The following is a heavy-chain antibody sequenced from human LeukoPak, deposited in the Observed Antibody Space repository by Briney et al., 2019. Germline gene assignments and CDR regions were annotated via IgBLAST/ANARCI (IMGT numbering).Heavy chain of an antibody. D-gene: IGHD4-23*01. J-gene: IGHJ6*02. V-gene: IGHV4-59*12. Sequence: SETLSLTCTVSGGSISSYYWSWIRQPPGKGLEWIGYIYYSGSTNYNPSLKSRVTISVDTSKNQFSLKLSSVTAADTAVYYCARGPTTVVKSASDPYGMDVWGQGTTVTVSS. CDR2: IYYSGST. CDR1: GGSISSYY. CDR3: ARGPTTVVKSASDPYGMDV.